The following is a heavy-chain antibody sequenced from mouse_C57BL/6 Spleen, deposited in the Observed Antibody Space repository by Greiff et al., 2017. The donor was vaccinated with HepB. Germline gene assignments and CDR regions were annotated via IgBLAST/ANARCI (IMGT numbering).Heavy chain of an antibody. Sequence: QVQLQQPGAELVKPGASVKLSCKASGYTFTSYWMQWVKQRPGQGLEWIGEIDPSDSYTNYNQKFKGKATLTVDTSSSTAYMQLSSLTSEDSAVYYCAIISPYSSYAMDYWGQGTSVTVSS. D-gene: IGHD1-3*01. CDR2: IDPSDSYT. CDR1: GYTFTSYW. V-gene: IGHV1-50*01. CDR3: AIISPYSSYAMDY. J-gene: IGHJ4*01.